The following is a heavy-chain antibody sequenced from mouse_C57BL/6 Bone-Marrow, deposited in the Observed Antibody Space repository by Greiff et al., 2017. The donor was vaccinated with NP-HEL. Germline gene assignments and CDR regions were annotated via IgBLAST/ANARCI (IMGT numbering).Heavy chain of an antibody. V-gene: IGHV5-12*01. CDR1: GFTFSDYY. J-gene: IGHJ4*01. CDR3: ARQIYYDYGGAMDY. Sequence: EVQGVESGGGLVQPGGSLKLSCAASGFTFSDYYMYWVRQTPEKRLEWVAYISNGGGSTYYPDTVKGRFTISRDNAMNTLYLQMSRLKSEDTAMYYCARQIYYDYGGAMDYWGQGTSVTVSS. D-gene: IGHD2-4*01. CDR2: ISNGGGST.